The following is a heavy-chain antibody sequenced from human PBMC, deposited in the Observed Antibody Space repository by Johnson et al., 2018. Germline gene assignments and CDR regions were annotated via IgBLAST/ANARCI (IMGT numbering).Heavy chain of an antibody. V-gene: IGHV1-69*01. D-gene: IGHD3-10*01. J-gene: IGHJ5*02. CDR1: GGTFSSYA. Sequence: QVQLVQSGAEVKKPGSSVKVSCKASGGTFSSYAISWVRQAPGQGLEWMGGIIPIFGTANYAQKFQGRVTITADESTSTAYMELSGLRSEDPAVYYCARHMVRGVIRLNWFDPWGQGPRSPSPQ. CDR2: IIPIFGTA. CDR3: ARHMVRGVIRLNWFDP.